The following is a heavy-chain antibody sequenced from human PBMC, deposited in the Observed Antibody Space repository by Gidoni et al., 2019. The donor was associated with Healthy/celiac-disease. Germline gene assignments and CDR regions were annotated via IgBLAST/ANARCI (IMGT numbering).Heavy chain of an antibody. J-gene: IGHJ6*02. Sequence: QVQLVESGGGVVQPGRSLRLSCAASGFTFSSYGMHWVRQAPGKGLEWVAVISYDGSNKYYADSVKGRFTISRDNSKNTLYLQMNSLRAEDTAVYYCAKGDYGDYSMDVWGQGTTVTVSS. D-gene: IGHD4-17*01. CDR2: ISYDGSNK. V-gene: IGHV3-30*18. CDR1: GFTFSSYG. CDR3: AKGDYGDYSMDV.